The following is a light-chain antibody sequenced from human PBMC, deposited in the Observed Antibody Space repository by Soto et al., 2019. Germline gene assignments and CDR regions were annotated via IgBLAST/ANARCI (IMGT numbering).Light chain of an antibody. J-gene: IGLJ1*01. CDR2: DVS. CDR1: SSDVGGYNF. Sequence: QSALTQPRSVSGSPGQSVTISCTGASSDVGGYNFVSWYQQHPGKAPKLMIYDVSKRPSGVPDRFSGSKSGNSASLTISGLQAEHEADHYCCSYAGSYTWVFGTGTKLTVL. V-gene: IGLV2-11*01. CDR3: CSYAGSYTWV.